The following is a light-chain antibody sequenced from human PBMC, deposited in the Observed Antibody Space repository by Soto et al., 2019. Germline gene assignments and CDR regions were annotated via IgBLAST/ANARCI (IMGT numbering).Light chain of an antibody. Sequence: VLTQSPGTLSLSPGERATLSCRASQSVNNNLAWYQQKLGQAPRVLIYGASTRATGIPARFTGSGSGTEFILTITSLQSEDSAVYYCQEYNTWPWTFGQGTKVDI. CDR3: QEYNTWPWT. CDR2: GAS. J-gene: IGKJ1*01. CDR1: QSVNNN. V-gene: IGKV3-15*01.